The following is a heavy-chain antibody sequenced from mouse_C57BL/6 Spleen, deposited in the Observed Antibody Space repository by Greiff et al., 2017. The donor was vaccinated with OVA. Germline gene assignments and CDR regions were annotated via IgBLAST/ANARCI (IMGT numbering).Heavy chain of an antibody. D-gene: IGHD1-1*01. CDR2: IYPGSGST. Sequence: VQLQQPGAELVKPGASVKMSCKASGYTFTGYWITWVKQRPGQGLEWIGDIYPGSGSTNYNEKFKSKATMTVDTSSSTAYMQLSSLTSEDSAVYYCARRYYGSSWDYWGQGTTVTVSS. CDR1: GYTFTGYW. CDR3: ARRYYGSSWDY. V-gene: IGHV1-55*01. J-gene: IGHJ2*01.